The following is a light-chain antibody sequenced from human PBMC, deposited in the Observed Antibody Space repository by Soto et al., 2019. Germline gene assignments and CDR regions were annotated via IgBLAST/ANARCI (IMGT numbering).Light chain of an antibody. CDR3: MRRIAFPWT. Sequence: DIVMPQTPLSLPVTPGEPASISCRSSQSLLDANDGDTYLDWYLQKPGQSPQLLIYTLANRASEVPDRFSGRGSGTDFILNTSRVEAEEVGVYYCMRRIAFPWTFGQWTKWAIK. CDR1: QSLLDANDGDTY. J-gene: IGKJ1*01. CDR2: TLA. V-gene: IGKV2-40*01.